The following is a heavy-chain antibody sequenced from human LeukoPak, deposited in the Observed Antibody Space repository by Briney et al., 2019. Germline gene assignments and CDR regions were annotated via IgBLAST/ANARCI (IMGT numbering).Heavy chain of an antibody. J-gene: IGHJ4*02. CDR1: GFTFSNAW. D-gene: IGHD6-13*01. CDR2: IKSQWDSGTR. V-gene: IGHV3-15*07. CDR3: TTGWASPAHDGH. Sequence: GGSLRLSCAASGFTFSNAWMNWVRQAPGKGLEWVGRIKSQWDSGTRDYATPVKGRFTLSRDDSTNTVSLQMISLTAEDTAVYYCTTGWASPAHDGHWGQGTLVIVSS.